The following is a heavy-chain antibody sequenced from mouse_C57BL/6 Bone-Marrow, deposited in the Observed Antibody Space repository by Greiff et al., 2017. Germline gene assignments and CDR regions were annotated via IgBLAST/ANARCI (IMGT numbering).Heavy chain of an antibody. Sequence: VKLVESGGGLVQPKGSLKLSCAASGFTFNTYAMHWVRPAPGKGLEWVARIRSKSSNYATYYADSVKDRFTISRDDSQSMLYLQMNNLKTEDTAMYYCVRELITTVADWYFDVWGTGTTVTVSS. V-gene: IGHV10-3*01. D-gene: IGHD1-1*01. CDR3: VRELITTVADWYFDV. CDR1: GFTFNTYA. J-gene: IGHJ1*03. CDR2: IRSKSSNYAT.